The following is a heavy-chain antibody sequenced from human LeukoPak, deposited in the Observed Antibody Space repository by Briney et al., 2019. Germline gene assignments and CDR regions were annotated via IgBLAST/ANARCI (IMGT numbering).Heavy chain of an antibody. CDR1: GFTFSSYG. CDR2: ISYDGSHK. CDR3: AKDAENTEGYHMLDY. J-gene: IGHJ4*02. Sequence: GGSLTLSCAASGFTFSSYGMHWVRQAPGKGLEWVTFISYDGSHKYYEDSVKGRFTISRDNSKNTLYLQMNSLRGEDTAVYYCAKDAENTEGYHMLDYWGRGAWAIVPS. V-gene: IGHV3-30*18. D-gene: IGHD2-15*01.